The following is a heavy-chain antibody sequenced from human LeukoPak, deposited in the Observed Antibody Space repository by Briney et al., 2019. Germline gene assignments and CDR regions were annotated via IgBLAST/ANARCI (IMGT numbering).Heavy chain of an antibody. CDR1: GYTLTSYY. D-gene: IGHD1-14*01. V-gene: IGHV1-46*01. Sequence: ASVKVSCKASGYTLTSYYIHWVRQAPGQGLEWMGIIDPSGVTTNYVQNFQGRVTMTRDTSTSTVYMELSSLRSEDTAVYYCATPNNIDAFDIWGQGTMVTVSS. J-gene: IGHJ3*02. CDR3: ATPNNIDAFDI. CDR2: IDPSGVTT.